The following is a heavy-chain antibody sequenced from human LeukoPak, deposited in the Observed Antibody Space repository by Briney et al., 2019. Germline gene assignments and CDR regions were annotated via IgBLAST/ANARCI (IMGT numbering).Heavy chain of an antibody. V-gene: IGHV3-48*01. CDR2: ISSSSSTI. J-gene: IGHJ4*02. D-gene: IGHD3-3*01. Sequence: GGSLRLSCAASGFTFSSYSMNWVRQAPGKGLEWVSYISSSSSTIYYADSVKGRFTISRDNAKNSLYLQMNSLRAEDTAVYYCARVPSYDFWSGHFDYWGQGTLVTVSS. CDR3: ARVPSYDFWSGHFDY. CDR1: GFTFSSYS.